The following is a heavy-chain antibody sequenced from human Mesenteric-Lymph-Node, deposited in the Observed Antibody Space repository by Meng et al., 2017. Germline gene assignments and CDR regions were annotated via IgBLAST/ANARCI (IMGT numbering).Heavy chain of an antibody. J-gene: IGHJ1*01. CDR1: GGTFTTYA. CDR3: ARDRNIVGATEGFEYFQH. Sequence: SVKVSCKASGGTFTTYAISWVRQAPGQGLEWMGGIIPIFGTANYAQKFQGRVTITADESTSTAYMELSSLRSEDTAVYYCARDRNIVGATEGFEYFQHWGQGTLVTVSS. D-gene: IGHD1-26*01. CDR2: IIPIFGTA. V-gene: IGHV1-69*13.